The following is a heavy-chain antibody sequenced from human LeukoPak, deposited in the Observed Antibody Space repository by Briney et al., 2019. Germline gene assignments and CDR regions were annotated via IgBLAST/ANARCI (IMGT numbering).Heavy chain of an antibody. CDR3: ARDHGDFLGVRLGFDS. CDR2: ISGYNGNT. CDR1: GYTFTNYG. D-gene: IGHD4-17*01. J-gene: IGHJ4*02. Sequence: ASVKVSCKASGYTFTNYGISWVRQAPGQGLEWVGRISGYNGNTDYAQKVEDRVTVTADTSTAYLELRSLTSDDTAVYYCARDHGDFLGVRLGFDSWGQGTLVTVSS. V-gene: IGHV1-18*01.